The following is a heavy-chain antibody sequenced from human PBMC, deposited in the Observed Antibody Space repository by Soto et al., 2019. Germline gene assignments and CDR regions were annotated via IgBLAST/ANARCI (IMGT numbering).Heavy chain of an antibody. CDR3: TREGPAPPYYFYDY. D-gene: IGHD3-10*01. Sequence: LRLSCAASGFSFSTYTMNWVRQAPGKGLEWVSYISGTGNIVYYADSVKGRFTASRDNAKNSLYLQMNSLRDEDSALYYCTREGPAPPYYFYDYWGQGTPVTVSS. V-gene: IGHV3-48*02. J-gene: IGHJ4*02. CDR1: GFSFSTYT. CDR2: ISGTGNIV.